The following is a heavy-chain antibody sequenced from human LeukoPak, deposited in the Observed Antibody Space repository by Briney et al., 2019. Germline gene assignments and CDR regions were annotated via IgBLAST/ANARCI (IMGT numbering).Heavy chain of an antibody. J-gene: IGHJ4*02. CDR3: ARDLNFYDSSGYYWDY. CDR1: GGTFSSYA. D-gene: IGHD3-22*01. V-gene: IGHV1-69*04. Sequence: ASVKVSCKASGGTFSSYAISWVRQASGQGLEWMGRIIPILGIANYAQKFQGRVTITADKSTSTAYMELSSLRSEDTAVYYCARDLNFYDSSGYYWDYWGQGTLVTVSS. CDR2: IIPILGIA.